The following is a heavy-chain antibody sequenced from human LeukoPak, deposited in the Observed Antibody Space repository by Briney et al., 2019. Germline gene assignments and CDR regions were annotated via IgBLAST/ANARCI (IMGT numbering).Heavy chain of an antibody. CDR1: GGSISSGGYY. CDR3: AREHGVLLWFGELWGAFDI. V-gene: IGHV4-31*03. D-gene: IGHD3-10*01. Sequence: TPETPSLTCTVSGGSISSGGYYWSWIRQHPGKGLEWIGYIYYSGSTYYNPSLKSRVTISVDTSKNQFSLKLSSVTAADTAVYYCAREHGVLLWFGELWGAFDIWGPGTMVTVSS. CDR2: IYYSGST. J-gene: IGHJ3*02.